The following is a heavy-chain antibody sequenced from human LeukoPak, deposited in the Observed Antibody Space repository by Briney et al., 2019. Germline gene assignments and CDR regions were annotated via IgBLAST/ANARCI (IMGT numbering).Heavy chain of an antibody. J-gene: IGHJ3*02. CDR2: IYHSGST. Sequence: PSETLSLTCTVSGGSISSSSYYWGWIRQPPGKGLEWIGSIYHSGSTYYNPSLKSRVTISVDTSKNQFSLKLSSVTAADTAVYYCARDGIAAAGTLLDAFDIWGQGTMVTVSS. D-gene: IGHD6-13*01. V-gene: IGHV4-39*07. CDR1: GGSISSSSYY. CDR3: ARDGIAAAGTLLDAFDI.